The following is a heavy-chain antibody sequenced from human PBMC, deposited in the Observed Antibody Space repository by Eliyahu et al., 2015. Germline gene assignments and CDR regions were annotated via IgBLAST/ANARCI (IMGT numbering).Heavy chain of an antibody. D-gene: IGHD2-21*02. CDR1: GGSIXSYF. J-gene: IGHJ4*02. V-gene: IGHV4-59*01. Sequence: QVQLQESGPGLVKPSETXSXTXXVXGGSIXSYFWSWIRQPPGKGLEWIGFIYYTGTTNYNPSLKSRVTISVDTSKSQFSLTLSSVTAADTAVYYCARDTAFNFWGQGTLVTVSS. CDR2: IYYTGTT. CDR3: ARDTAFNF.